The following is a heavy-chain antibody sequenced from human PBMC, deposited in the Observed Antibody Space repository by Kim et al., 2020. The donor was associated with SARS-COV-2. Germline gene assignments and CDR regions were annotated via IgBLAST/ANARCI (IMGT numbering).Heavy chain of an antibody. V-gene: IGHV1-69*13. J-gene: IGHJ6*02. D-gene: IGHD5-18*01. CDR3: ARGTAYGYVGYYYYYGMDV. CDR1: GGTFSSYA. Sequence: SVKVSCKASGGTFSSYAISWVRQAPGQGLEWMGGIIPIFGTANYAQKFQGRVTITADESTSTAYMELSSLRSEDTAVYYCARGTAYGYVGYYYYYGMDVWGQGTTVTVYS. CDR2: IIPIFGTA.